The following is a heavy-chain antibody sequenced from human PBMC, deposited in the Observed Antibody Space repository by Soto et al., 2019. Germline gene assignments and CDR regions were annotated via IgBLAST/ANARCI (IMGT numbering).Heavy chain of an antibody. Sequence: SGPTLVNPTQTLTLTCTFSGFSLSTSGVGVGWIRQPPGKALEWLALIYWDDDKRYSPSLKSRLSITKDTSKNQVVLTMTNMEPVDTATYYCAHMLADDYYGSSGYSCFDERGPGTQVTVSS. CDR3: AHMLADDYYGSSGYSCFDE. D-gene: IGHD3-22*01. J-gene: IGHJ4*02. CDR1: GFSLSTSGVG. CDR2: IYWDDDK. V-gene: IGHV2-5*02.